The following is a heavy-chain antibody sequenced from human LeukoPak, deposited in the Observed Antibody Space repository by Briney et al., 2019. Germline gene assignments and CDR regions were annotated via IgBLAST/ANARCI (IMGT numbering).Heavy chain of an antibody. CDR1: GGSLSSYY. CDR2: IYYRGST. D-gene: IGHD3-10*01. Sequence: PSETLSLTCTVSGGSLSSYYWSWIRQPPGKGLEWIGYIYYRGSTNYNPSLKSRVTISVDTSKNQFSLKLSSVTAADTAVYYCARVGNVEGSGSYYTRIYYYYYMDVWGKGTTVTISS. J-gene: IGHJ6*03. V-gene: IGHV4-59*01. CDR3: ARVGNVEGSGSYYTRIYYYYYMDV.